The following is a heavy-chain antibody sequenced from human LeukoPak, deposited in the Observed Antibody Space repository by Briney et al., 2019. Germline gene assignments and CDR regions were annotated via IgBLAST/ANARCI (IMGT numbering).Heavy chain of an antibody. Sequence: GGSLRLSCAASGFTFSSYAMHWVRQAPGKGLEWVANIKQDGSEKYYVDSVKGRFTISRDNAKNSLYLQMNSLRAEDTAVYYCASCPGDIVVVPAAATSKARNYYYYYMDVWGKGTTVTVSS. J-gene: IGHJ6*03. V-gene: IGHV3-7*01. CDR1: GFTFSSYA. D-gene: IGHD2-2*01. CDR3: ASCPGDIVVVPAAATSKARNYYYYYMDV. CDR2: IKQDGSEK.